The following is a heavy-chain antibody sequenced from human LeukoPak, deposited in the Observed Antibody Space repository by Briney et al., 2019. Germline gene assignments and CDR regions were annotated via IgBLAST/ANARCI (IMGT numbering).Heavy chain of an antibody. CDR3: ARDGSYGYQPGGYFDY. Sequence: ASVKVSCKASGYTFTSYYMHWVRQAPGQGLEWMGIINPSGGSTSYAQKFQGRVTMTRDMSTSTVYMELSSLGSEDTAVYYCARDGSYGYQPGGYFDYWGQGTLVTVSS. D-gene: IGHD5-18*01. J-gene: IGHJ4*02. CDR1: GYTFTSYY. V-gene: IGHV1-46*01. CDR2: INPSGGST.